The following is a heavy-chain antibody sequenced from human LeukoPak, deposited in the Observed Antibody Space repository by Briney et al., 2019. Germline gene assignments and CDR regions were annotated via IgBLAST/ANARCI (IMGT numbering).Heavy chain of an antibody. J-gene: IGHJ6*03. Sequence: GGSLRLSCAASGFTFSSYWMNWVRQAPGKGLEWVANINQDGSEKYYVDSVKGRFTISRDNAKNSLYLQMNSLRAEDTAVYYCAVPRPRYYMDVWGKGTTVTVSS. D-gene: IGHD2-2*01. V-gene: IGHV3-7*01. CDR2: INQDGSEK. CDR3: AVPRPRYYMDV. CDR1: GFTFSSYW.